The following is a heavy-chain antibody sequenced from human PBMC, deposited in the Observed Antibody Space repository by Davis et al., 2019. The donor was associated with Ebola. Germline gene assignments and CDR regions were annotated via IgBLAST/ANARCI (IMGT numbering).Heavy chain of an antibody. Sequence: MPSETLSLTCSVSSDSSDESISHYYWSWLRQPPGKGLEWIGHIYWSGNTNYSPSLGSRVTMSIDTSRNQFSLNLYSVTAADTAVYFCARHWECSRGVCPKGLHCFDFWGPGTLVTVSS. J-gene: IGHJ4*02. CDR3: ARHWECSRGVCPKGLHCFDF. CDR2: IYWSGNT. CDR1: SDSSDESISHYY. V-gene: IGHV4-59*08. D-gene: IGHD2-8*02.